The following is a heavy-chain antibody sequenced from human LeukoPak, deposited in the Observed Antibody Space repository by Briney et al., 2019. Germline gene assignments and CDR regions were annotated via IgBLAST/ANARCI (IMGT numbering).Heavy chain of an antibody. V-gene: IGHV3-23*01. J-gene: IGHJ4*02. D-gene: IGHD3-22*01. CDR3: AKDLRWQYYYDSSGY. Sequence: GGSLRLSCAASGFTFSSYAMHWVRQAPGKGLEWVSAVSGSGGSTYYADSVKGRFTISRDNSKNTLYLQMNSLRAEDTAVYYCAKDLRWQYYYDSSGYWGQGTLVTVSS. CDR1: GFTFSSYA. CDR2: VSGSGGST.